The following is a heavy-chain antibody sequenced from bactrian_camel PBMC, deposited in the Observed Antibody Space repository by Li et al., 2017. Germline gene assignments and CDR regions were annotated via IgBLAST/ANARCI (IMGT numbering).Heavy chain of an antibody. CDR2: IESTGAP. CDR3: GANPYNCYSGSLDVGSDFES. CDR1: GYTRTKYA. V-gene: IGHV3S53*01. D-gene: IGHD3*01. J-gene: IGHJ6*01. Sequence: HVQLVESGGGSVQAGGSLKLSCLASGYTRTKYAMAWFRQAPGKEREGVARIESTGAPNYADSVKGRFTISKVKSNHTLYLQMDNLRPEDSAVYYCGANPYNCYSGSLDVGSDFESWGQGTQVTVS.